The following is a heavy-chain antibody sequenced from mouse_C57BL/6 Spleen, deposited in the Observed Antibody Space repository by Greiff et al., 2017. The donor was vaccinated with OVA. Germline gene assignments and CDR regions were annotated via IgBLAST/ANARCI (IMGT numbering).Heavy chain of an antibody. J-gene: IGHJ4*01. V-gene: IGHV5-17*01. CDR3: ARERSYYSKDYAMDY. CDR2: ISSGSSTI. Sequence: EVKLMESGGGLVKPGGSLKLSCAASGFTFSDYGMHWVRQAPEKGLEWVAYISSGSSTIYYADKVKGRFTISRDNAKNTLFLQMTSLRSEDTAMYYCARERSYYSKDYAMDYWGQGTSVTVSS. D-gene: IGHD2-5*01. CDR1: GFTFSDYG.